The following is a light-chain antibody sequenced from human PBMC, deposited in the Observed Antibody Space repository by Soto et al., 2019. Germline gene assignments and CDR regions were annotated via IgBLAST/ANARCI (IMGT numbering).Light chain of an antibody. V-gene: IGKV1-5*03. CDR2: KAS. Sequence: DIQMTQSPSTLSASVGERVTITCRASQSISSWLAWYQQKPGKAPKLLIYKASSLESGVPSRFSGSGSGTEFTLTFSSLQPDDFATYYCQQYNSYRTFGQGTKVDIK. CDR3: QQYNSYRT. CDR1: QSISSW. J-gene: IGKJ1*01.